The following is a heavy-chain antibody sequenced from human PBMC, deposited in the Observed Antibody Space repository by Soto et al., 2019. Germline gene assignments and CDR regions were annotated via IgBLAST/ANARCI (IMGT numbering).Heavy chain of an antibody. J-gene: IGHJ4*02. V-gene: IGHV3-30*18. CDR3: AKEGNVLGEPGYLSFDY. CDR1: GLTFSNYG. D-gene: IGHD2-2*01. CDR2: ISFDGSTE. Sequence: QVYLVESGGGVVQPGRSLRLSCAASGLTFSNYGMHWVRQAPGKGLEWVAVISFDGSTEYYADSVKGRFTISRDNSKNTMSPQRNSLRAEDTAVYYCAKEGNVLGEPGYLSFDYWGQGTLVIVSS.